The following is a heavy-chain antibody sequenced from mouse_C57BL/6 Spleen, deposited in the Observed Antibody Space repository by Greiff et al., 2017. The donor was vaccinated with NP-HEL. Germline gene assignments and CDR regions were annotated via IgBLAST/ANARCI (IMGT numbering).Heavy chain of an antibody. CDR3: ARGLVVAWYFDV. CDR2: INPNNGGT. CDR1: GYTFTDYN. D-gene: IGHD1-1*01. V-gene: IGHV1-18*01. Sequence: EVKLMESGPELVKPGASVKIPCKASGYTFTDYNMDWVKQSHGKSLEWIGDINPNNGGTIYNQKFKGKATLTVDKSSSTAYMELRSLTSEDTAVYYCARGLVVAWYFDVWGTGTTVTVSS. J-gene: IGHJ1*03.